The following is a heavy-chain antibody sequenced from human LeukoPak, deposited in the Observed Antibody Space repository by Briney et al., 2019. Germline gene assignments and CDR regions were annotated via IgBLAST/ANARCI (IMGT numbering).Heavy chain of an antibody. Sequence: PGGPLRLSCAASGFTFSSYWMSWVRQAPGKGLEWVANLKQDGSEKYYVDSVKGRFTISRDNAKNSLYLQINSLRAEDTAVYYCARDQRYSSSWVDTFDLWGQGTLVTVSS. J-gene: IGHJ3*01. CDR3: ARDQRYSSSWVDTFDL. CDR1: GFTFSSYW. V-gene: IGHV3-7*01. CDR2: LKQDGSEK. D-gene: IGHD6-13*01.